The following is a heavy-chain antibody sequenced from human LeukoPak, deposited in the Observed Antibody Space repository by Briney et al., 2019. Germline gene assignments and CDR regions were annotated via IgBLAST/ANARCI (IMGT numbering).Heavy chain of an antibody. CDR3: AKDLSSAITSALVLDV. CDR2: ISWSSGSI. D-gene: IGHD3-22*01. J-gene: IGHJ6*02. Sequence: QSGRSLRLSCAASGFTFDDYAMHWVRQAPGKGLEWVSGISWSSGSIGYADSVKGRFTISRDNAKNSLYLQMNSLRAEDTALYYCAKDLSSAITSALVLDVWGQGTTV. CDR1: GFTFDDYA. V-gene: IGHV3-9*01.